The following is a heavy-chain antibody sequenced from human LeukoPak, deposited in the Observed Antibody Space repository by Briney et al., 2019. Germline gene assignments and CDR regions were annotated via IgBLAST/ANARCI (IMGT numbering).Heavy chain of an antibody. D-gene: IGHD6-19*01. Sequence: GRSLRLSCAASGFTFSSYAMSWVRQAPGKGLEWVSAISGSGGRTYCAGSVKVRFTLTRDNSKNTLYLQLNSSRAEDTAVVYCAKDVLSSSGCFDFWGQGTMVTVSS. CDR2: ISGSGGRT. J-gene: IGHJ4*02. CDR3: AKDVLSSSGCFDF. V-gene: IGHV3-23*01. CDR1: GFTFSSYA.